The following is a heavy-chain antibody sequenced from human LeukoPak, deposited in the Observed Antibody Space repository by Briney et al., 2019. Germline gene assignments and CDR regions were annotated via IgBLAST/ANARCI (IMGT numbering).Heavy chain of an antibody. J-gene: IGHJ4*02. D-gene: IGHD3-22*01. V-gene: IGHV7-4-1*02. CDR3: ARAYYYDSSGYDS. CDR2: INTNTWSP. Sequence: ASVTVSCKASGYTFTIYALNWVRQAPGQGLEWMGWINTNTWSPTYAQDFTGRFVFSLDASVSTTYLNIRSLKAEDTAVYYCARAYYYDSSGYDSWGQGTLVTVSS. CDR1: GYTFTIYA.